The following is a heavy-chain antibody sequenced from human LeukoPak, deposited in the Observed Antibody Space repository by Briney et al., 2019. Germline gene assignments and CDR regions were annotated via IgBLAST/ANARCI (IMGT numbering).Heavy chain of an antibody. CDR2: TYYRSKWYS. CDR1: GDSVSRNTAG. J-gene: IGHJ4*02. V-gene: IGHV6-1*01. D-gene: IGHD3-10*01. CDR3: ATTMVRGVIFFDY. Sequence: SQTLSLTCAISGDSVSRNTAGWNWIRQSPSRGLEWLGRTYYRSKWYSDFAPSVRNRITINPDTSKNQFSLKLSSVTAADTAVYYCATTMVRGVIFFDYWGQGTLVTVSS.